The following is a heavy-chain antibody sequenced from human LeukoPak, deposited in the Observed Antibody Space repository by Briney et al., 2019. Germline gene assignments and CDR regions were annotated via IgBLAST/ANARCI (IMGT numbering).Heavy chain of an antibody. CDR3: ARTRYYYNSRSYGAPYYFDY. CDR1: GGSISSNSYY. J-gene: IGHJ4*02. CDR2: IYYSGST. D-gene: IGHD3-10*01. Sequence: PSETLSLTCAVSGGSISSNSYYWGWIRQPPGKGLEWIASIYYSGSTYYNPSLKSRVTISVDTSKNQFSLKLSSVTAADTAVYYCARTRYYYNSRSYGAPYYFDYWGQGTLVTVSS. V-gene: IGHV4-39*01.